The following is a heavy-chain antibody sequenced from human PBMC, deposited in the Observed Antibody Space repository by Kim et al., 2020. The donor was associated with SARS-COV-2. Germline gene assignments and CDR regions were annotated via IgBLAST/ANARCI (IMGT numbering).Heavy chain of an antibody. V-gene: IGHV1-69*13. CDR1: GGTFSSYA. Sequence: SVKVSCKASGGTFSSYAISWVRQAPGQGLEWMGGIIPIFGTANYAQKFQGRVTITADESTSTAYMELSSLRSEDTAVYYCASTWIQLWGGLYFYGMDVWGQGTTVTVSS. CDR2: IIPIFGTA. D-gene: IGHD5-18*01. J-gene: IGHJ6*02. CDR3: ASTWIQLWGGLYFYGMDV.